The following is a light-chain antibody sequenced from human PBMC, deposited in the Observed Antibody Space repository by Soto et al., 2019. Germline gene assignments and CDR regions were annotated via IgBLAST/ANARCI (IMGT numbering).Light chain of an antibody. J-gene: IGKJ1*01. V-gene: IGKV1-39*01. CDR3: QQSYSTPRT. CDR1: QSISSY. CDR2: AAS. Sequence: IHMTQSPSSLSASVLYRVTITFRSSQSISSYLNWYQQKPGKAPKLLIYAASSLQSGVPSRFSGSGSGTDFTLTISSLQPEDFATYYCQQSYSTPRTFGQGTKVDI.